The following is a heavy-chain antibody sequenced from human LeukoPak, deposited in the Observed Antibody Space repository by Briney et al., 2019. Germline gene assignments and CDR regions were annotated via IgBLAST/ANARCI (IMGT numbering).Heavy chain of an antibody. Sequence: QAGGSLRLSCAASGFTFSSYGMHWVRQAPGKGLEWVAFIRYDGSNKYYADSVKGRFTISRDNSKNTLYLQMNSLRAEGTAVYYCARDRPFGGVLDFDYWGQGTLVTVSS. CDR2: IRYDGSNK. CDR3: ARDRPFGGVLDFDY. CDR1: GFTFSSYG. D-gene: IGHD3-16*01. V-gene: IGHV3-30*02. J-gene: IGHJ4*02.